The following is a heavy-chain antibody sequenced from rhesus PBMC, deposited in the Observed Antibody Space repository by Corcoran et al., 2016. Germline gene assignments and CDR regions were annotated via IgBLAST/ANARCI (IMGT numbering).Heavy chain of an antibody. D-gene: IGHD3-34*01. Sequence: QVQLQESGPGLVKPSETLSLTCAVSGGSVSSSNWWRWIRQPPGKGLVWIGYISGSSGSTYYNPSLKRRVTISTDTSKNQFSLKLSSVTAADTAVYYCARVGYWGGYYFDYWGQGVLVTVSS. CDR2: ISGSSGST. CDR3: ARVGYWGGYYFDY. J-gene: IGHJ4*01. CDR1: GGSVSSSNW. V-gene: IGHV4-65*01.